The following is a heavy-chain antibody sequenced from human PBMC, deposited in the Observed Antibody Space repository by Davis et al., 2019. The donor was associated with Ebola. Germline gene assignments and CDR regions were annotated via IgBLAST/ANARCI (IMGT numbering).Heavy chain of an antibody. J-gene: IGHJ4*02. V-gene: IGHV1-2*06. CDR3: ASSRAPPGIAATGIFDF. CDR1: GYTFTDYN. Sequence: ASVKVSCKASGYTFTDYNIHWMRQAPGQGLEWLGRVILKSGATNYAQKFQGRVTMTRDTSISTVYMELSSLRSDDTAVYYCASSRAPPGIAATGIFDFWGQGTRVTVSS. D-gene: IGHD6-25*01. CDR2: VILKSGAT.